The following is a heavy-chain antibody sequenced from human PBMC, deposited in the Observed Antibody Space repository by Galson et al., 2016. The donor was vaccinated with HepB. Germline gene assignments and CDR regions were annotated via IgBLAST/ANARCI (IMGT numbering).Heavy chain of an antibody. CDR2: ISYDGKNK. Sequence: SLRLSCAASGFSFSSYVMHWVRQAPGKGLEWVAVISYDGKNKFYGDSVKGRFTISRDHSKSTWYLQMNSLRVEDTAVYFCAKPSSGEEDAFYIWGQGTMVTVSS. D-gene: IGHD3-10*01. J-gene: IGHJ3*02. CDR3: AKPSSGEEDAFYI. V-gene: IGHV3-30*18. CDR1: GFSFSSYV.